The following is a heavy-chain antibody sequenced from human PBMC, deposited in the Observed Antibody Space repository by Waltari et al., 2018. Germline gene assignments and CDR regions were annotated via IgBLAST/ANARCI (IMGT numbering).Heavy chain of an antibody. V-gene: IGHV3-74*01. CDR3: VRDAPRVDAFDV. D-gene: IGHD3-3*01. CDR1: GFTFSGYW. Sequence: EVQLVESGGGLVQPGGSLRLSCAASGFTFSGYWMHWVRQAPGKGLGGVSRVNSEGGITAYADTVKGRFIISSDSASNTLSLQMSSLRLEDAGVYFCVRDAPRVDAFDVWGQGTTVTVSS. CDR2: VNSEGGIT. J-gene: IGHJ3*01.